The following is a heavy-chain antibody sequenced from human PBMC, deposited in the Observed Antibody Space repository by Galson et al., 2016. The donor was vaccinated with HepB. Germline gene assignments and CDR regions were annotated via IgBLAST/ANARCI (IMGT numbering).Heavy chain of an antibody. CDR1: GFTFDDYA. V-gene: IGHV3-9*01. Sequence: SLRLSCAASGFTFDDYAMHWVRQAPGKGLEWVSDINWNTGSIGYADSVKGRFSISRDNAKKSLYLQMNSLRAEDTALYYCAKGSSGWLGGDFDYWGQGSLVTVSS. J-gene: IGHJ4*02. D-gene: IGHD6-19*01. CDR2: INWNTGSI. CDR3: AKGSSGWLGGDFDY.